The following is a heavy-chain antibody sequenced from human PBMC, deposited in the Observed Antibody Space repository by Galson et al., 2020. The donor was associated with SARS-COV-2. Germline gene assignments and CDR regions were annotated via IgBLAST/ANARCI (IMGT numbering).Heavy chain of an antibody. Sequence: VSGPTLVKPTQTLTLTCTFSGFSLSTSGMCVSWIRQPPGKALEWLARIDWDDDKYYSTSLKTRLTISKDTSKNQVVLTMTNMDPVDTATYYCARITVSGAAAAADYWGQGTLVTVSS. D-gene: IGHD6-13*01. CDR3: ARITVSGAAAAADY. J-gene: IGHJ4*02. CDR1: GFSLSTSGMC. V-gene: IGHV2-70*11. CDR2: IDWDDDK.